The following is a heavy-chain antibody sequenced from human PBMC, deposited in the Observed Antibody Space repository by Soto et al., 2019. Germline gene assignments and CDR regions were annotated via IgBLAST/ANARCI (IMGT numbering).Heavy chain of an antibody. V-gene: IGHV1-69*01. J-gene: IGHJ6*02. Sequence: QVQLVQSGAEVKKPGSSVKVSCKASGGTFSSYAISWVRQAPGQGLEWMGGIIPISETTNYAQKFQGRVTITADESKSTAYLELSSLRSEDTAVYYCARSQGSSTSLEIYYYYCYGMDVWGQGTTVNASS. CDR3: ARSQGSSTSLEIYYYYCYGMDV. CDR1: GGTFSSYA. CDR2: IIPISETT. D-gene: IGHD2-2*01.